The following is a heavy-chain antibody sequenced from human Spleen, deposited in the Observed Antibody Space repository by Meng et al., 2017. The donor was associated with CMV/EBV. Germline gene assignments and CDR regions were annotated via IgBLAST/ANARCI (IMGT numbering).Heavy chain of an antibody. CDR2: IYSGERT. J-gene: IGHJ3*02. CDR1: GFSVSTNY. D-gene: IGHD6-19*01. CDR3: ARDPVAAIEKNAYDI. Sequence: GGSLRLSCEASGFSVSTNYMTWVRQAPGKGLECVSVIYSGERTYYADSVKGRFTISRDNSKNTLYRQMNSLRREDTAVYYCARDPVAAIEKNAYDIWGQGTMVTVSS. V-gene: IGHV3-66*02.